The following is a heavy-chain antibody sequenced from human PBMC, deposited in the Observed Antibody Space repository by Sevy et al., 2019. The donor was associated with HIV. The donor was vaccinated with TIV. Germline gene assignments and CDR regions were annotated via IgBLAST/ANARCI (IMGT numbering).Heavy chain of an antibody. D-gene: IGHD2-2*01. CDR2: INHSGST. CDR3: ARAPPVVVVPGAPSWFDP. J-gene: IGHJ5*02. Sequence: SETLSLTCAVYGGSFSGYYWNWIRQSPGKGLEWIGEINHSGSTHYNPSLKSRVTISVDTSKNQFSLRRNSVTAADTAVYYWARAPPVVVVPGAPSWFDPWGQGTLVTVSS. V-gene: IGHV4-34*01. CDR1: GGSFSGYY.